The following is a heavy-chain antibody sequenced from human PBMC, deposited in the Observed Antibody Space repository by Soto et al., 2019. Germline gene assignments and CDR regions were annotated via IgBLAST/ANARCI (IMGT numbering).Heavy chain of an antibody. CDR3: ARDLLQVRVRGYYYYGMDV. CDR2: INAGNGNT. V-gene: IGHV1-3*01. CDR1: GYTFTSYA. D-gene: IGHD3-10*01. Sequence: GASVKVSCKASGYTFTSYAMHWVRQAPGQRLEWMGWINAGNGNTKYSQKFQGRVTITRDTSASTAYMELSSLRSEDTAVYYFARDLLQVRVRGYYYYGMDVWGQGTTVTVSS. J-gene: IGHJ6*02.